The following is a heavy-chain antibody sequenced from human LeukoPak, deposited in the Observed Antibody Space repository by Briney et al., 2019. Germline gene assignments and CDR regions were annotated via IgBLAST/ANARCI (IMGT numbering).Heavy chain of an antibody. CDR3: ARDQTMIVVGDAFDI. CDR1: GFTFDDYG. Sequence: PGGSLRLSCAASGFTFDDYGMSWVRQAPGKGLEWVSGINWNGGSTGYADSVKGRFTISRDNAKNSLYLQMNSLRAEDTALYYCARDQTMIVVGDAFDIWGQGTMVTVSS. J-gene: IGHJ3*02. D-gene: IGHD3-22*01. V-gene: IGHV3-20*04. CDR2: INWNGGST.